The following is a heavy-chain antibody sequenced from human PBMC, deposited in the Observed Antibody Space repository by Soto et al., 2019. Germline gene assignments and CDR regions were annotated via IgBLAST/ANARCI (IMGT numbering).Heavy chain of an antibody. Sequence: ASVKVSCKASGYTFTSYGISWVRQAPGQGLEWMGWISAYNGNTNYAQKLQGRVTMTTDTSTSTAYMELRSLRSDDTAVYYCAGVYSDYEQTDYWVQATLVTSPQ. CDR2: ISAYNGNT. V-gene: IGHV1-18*01. CDR3: AGVYSDYEQTDY. D-gene: IGHD4-17*01. CDR1: GYTFTSYG. J-gene: IGHJ4*02.